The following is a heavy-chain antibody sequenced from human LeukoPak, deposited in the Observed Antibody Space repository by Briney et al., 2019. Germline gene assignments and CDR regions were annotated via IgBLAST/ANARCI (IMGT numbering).Heavy chain of an antibody. Sequence: PSETLSLTCAVYGGPFSGYYWSWTRQPPGKGLEWIGEINHSGSTNYNPSLKSRVTISVDTSKNQFSLKLSSVTAADTAVYYCARHHSSGYYRDAFDIWGQGTMLTVSS. CDR1: GGPFSGYY. CDR2: INHSGST. D-gene: IGHD3-22*01. CDR3: ARHHSSGYYRDAFDI. J-gene: IGHJ3*02. V-gene: IGHV4-34*01.